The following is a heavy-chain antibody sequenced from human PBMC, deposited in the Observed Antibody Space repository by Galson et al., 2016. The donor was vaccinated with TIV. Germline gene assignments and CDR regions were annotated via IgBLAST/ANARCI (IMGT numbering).Heavy chain of an antibody. D-gene: IGHD6-13*01. CDR2: NSGSGGNS. J-gene: IGHJ4*02. Sequence: SLRLSCAASGFQLITSAMSWVRQAPGKGLEWVSSNSGSGGNSYYADSVKGRFTISRENSKNTLYLQMNSLRAEDTAVYYFAKRAGKAGLEYYFEHWGQVTLVTVSS. V-gene: IGHV3-23*01. CDR3: AKRAGKAGLEYYFEH. CDR1: GFQLITSA.